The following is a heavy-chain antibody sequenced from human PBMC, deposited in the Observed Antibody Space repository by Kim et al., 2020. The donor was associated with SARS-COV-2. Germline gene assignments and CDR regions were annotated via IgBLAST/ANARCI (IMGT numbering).Heavy chain of an antibody. D-gene: IGHD3-9*01. Sequence: GRFTISRDNSKNTLYLQMNSLRAEDTAVYYCAREGGEYYDILTGYSPFDYWGQGTLVTVSS. CDR3: AREGGEYYDILTGYSPFDY. V-gene: IGHV3-30*01. J-gene: IGHJ4*02.